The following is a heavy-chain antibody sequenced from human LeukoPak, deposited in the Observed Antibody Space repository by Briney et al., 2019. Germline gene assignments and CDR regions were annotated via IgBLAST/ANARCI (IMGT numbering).Heavy chain of an antibody. CDR2: IXXXGINK. D-gene: IGHD2-2*01. V-gene: IGHV3-30-3*01. CDR3: ARDRGDIVVVPAAVIRGN. J-gene: IGHJ4*02. Sequence: VIXXXGINKYYADSVKGRFTISRDNSKNTLYLQMNSLRAEDTAVYYCARDRGDIVVVPAAVIRGNWGQGTLVTVSS.